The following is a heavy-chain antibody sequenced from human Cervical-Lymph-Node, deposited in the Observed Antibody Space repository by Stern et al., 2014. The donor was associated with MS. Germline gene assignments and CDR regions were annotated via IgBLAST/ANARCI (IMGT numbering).Heavy chain of an antibody. D-gene: IGHD1-26*01. J-gene: IGHJ4*02. Sequence: VQLVQSGGGLVQPGGSLRLSCAASGFPVSYNYMSWVRQAPGKGLEWVSVLFSGGSTYYADSVKGRFTISRDSSKNTLYLQMNSLRVEDTAVYYCARSWEPPTLDYWGQGTLVTVSS. CDR3: ARSWEPPTLDY. CDR1: GFPVSYNY. CDR2: LFSGGST. V-gene: IGHV3-66*02.